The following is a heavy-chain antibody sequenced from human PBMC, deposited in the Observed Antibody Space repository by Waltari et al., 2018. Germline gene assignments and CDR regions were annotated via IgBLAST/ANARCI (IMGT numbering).Heavy chain of an antibody. CDR3: AKGTAGTYYYGMDV. J-gene: IGHJ6*02. V-gene: IGHV3-9*01. D-gene: IGHD6-13*01. Sequence: EVQLVESGGGLVQPGRSLRLSCAASGFTFDDYAMHWVRQAPGKGLEWVSGMSWNSGSIGYADSVKGRFTISRDNAKNSLYLQMNSLRAEDTALYYCAKGTAGTYYYGMDVWGQGTTVTVSS. CDR1: GFTFDDYA. CDR2: MSWNSGSI.